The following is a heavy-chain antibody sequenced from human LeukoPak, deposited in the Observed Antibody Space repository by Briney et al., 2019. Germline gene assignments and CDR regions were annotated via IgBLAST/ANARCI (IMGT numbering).Heavy chain of an antibody. D-gene: IGHD5-24*01. CDR2: ISGSGDST. J-gene: IGHJ1*01. Sequence: PGGSLRLSCVASGFIFSIYVMSWVRQAPGKGLEWVSGISGSGDSTYYADSVKGRFTISRDNSKNTLYLQVNSLRAEETAVYYCAKRGEMATAEYLHHWGQGTLVTVSS. CDR1: GFIFSIYV. V-gene: IGHV3-23*01. CDR3: AKRGEMATAEYLHH.